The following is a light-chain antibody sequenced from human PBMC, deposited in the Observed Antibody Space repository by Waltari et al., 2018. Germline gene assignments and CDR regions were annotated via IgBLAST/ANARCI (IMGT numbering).Light chain of an antibody. V-gene: IGKV4-1*01. J-gene: IGKJ4*01. CDR3: QQYYSTPRT. Sequence: DIVMTQSPDSLAVSLGERGTINCKSSQSVLYSSNNKNYLAWYQQKPGQPPKLLIYWASTRESGVPDRFSGSGSGTDFTLTISSLQAEDVAVYYCQQYYSTPRTFGGGTKVEIK. CDR1: QSVLYSSNNKNY. CDR2: WAS.